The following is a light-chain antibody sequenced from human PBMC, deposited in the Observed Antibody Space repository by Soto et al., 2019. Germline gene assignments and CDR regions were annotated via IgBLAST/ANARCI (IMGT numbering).Light chain of an antibody. V-gene: IGKV3-20*01. CDR1: QPISSHNY. Sequence: EIVLTQSPGTLSLSPGERATLSCRASQPISSHNYLAWYQQKPGQAPRVLIYGASRRATGISDRFSGGGSGTDFTLTISRLEPEDFAVYYCQQYDNSPLTFGGGTKVEIK. J-gene: IGKJ4*01. CDR2: GAS. CDR3: QQYDNSPLT.